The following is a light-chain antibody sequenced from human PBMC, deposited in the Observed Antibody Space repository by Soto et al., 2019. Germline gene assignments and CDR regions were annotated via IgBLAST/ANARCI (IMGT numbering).Light chain of an antibody. Sequence: QSALTQPASVSGSPGQSITVSCSGTSSDVGGSSYVSWYQQHPDKAPKLMIFEVSNRPSGVSHRFSGSKSGNTASLTISGLQADDEAYYYCSSYTGNSYVFGTGTKVTV. CDR1: SSDVGGSSY. V-gene: IGLV2-14*01. CDR2: EVS. J-gene: IGLJ1*01. CDR3: SSYTGNSYV.